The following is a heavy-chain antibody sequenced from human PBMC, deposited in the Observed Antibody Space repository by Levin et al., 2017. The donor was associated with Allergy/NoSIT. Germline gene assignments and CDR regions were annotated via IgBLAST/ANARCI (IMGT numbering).Heavy chain of an antibody. Sequence: PKASVKVSCKASGGTFSSYAISWVRQAPGQGLEWMGGIIPIFGTANYAQKFQGRVTITADESTSTAYMELSSLRSEDTAVYYCARGGITDGSGSYGLDYWGQGTLVTVSS. CDR2: IIPIFGTA. J-gene: IGHJ4*02. CDR1: GGTFSSYA. V-gene: IGHV1-69*13. D-gene: IGHD3-10*01. CDR3: ARGGITDGSGSYGLDY.